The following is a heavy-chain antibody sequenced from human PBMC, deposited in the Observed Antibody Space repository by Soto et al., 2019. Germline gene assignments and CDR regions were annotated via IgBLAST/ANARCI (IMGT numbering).Heavy chain of an antibody. J-gene: IGHJ4*02. Sequence: QVQLQESGPGLVKPSETLSLICTVSGGSVSSGSYYWSWIRQPPGKVLEWIGYIYYSGRTNYNPSLKGRVPISIDTSKNQFSLKLSSVTAADTAVYYCARSKRNVTGYSDYWGQGTLVTVAS. CDR2: IYYSGRT. CDR1: GGSVSSGSYY. D-gene: IGHD3-9*01. CDR3: ARSKRNVTGYSDY. V-gene: IGHV4-61*01.